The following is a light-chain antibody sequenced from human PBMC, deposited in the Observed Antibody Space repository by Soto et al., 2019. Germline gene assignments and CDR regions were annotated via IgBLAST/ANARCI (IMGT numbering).Light chain of an antibody. Sequence: QSALTQPASVSGSPGQSITISCTGTSSDVGGYNYVSWYQQHPGRAPKLMIYDVSNRPSGVSNRFSGSKSGNTASLTISGLQAEDEADYYCRSYTSSSTSYYFGTCTKV. CDR1: SSDVGGYNY. V-gene: IGLV2-14*01. CDR3: RSYTSSSTSYY. CDR2: DVS. J-gene: IGLJ1*01.